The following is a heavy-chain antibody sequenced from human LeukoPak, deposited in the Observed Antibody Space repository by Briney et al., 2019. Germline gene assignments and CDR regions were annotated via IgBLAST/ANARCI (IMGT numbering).Heavy chain of an antibody. Sequence: GASVKVSCKASGYTFTSYYMHWVRQAPGQGLEWMGIINPSGGSTSYAQKFQGRVTMTRDTSTSTVYMELSSLRSEDTAVYYCARERIAAAGTFYYYGMDVWGQGTTVTVSS. D-gene: IGHD6-13*01. V-gene: IGHV1-46*01. CDR1: GYTFTSYY. CDR3: ARERIAAAGTFYYYGMDV. J-gene: IGHJ6*02. CDR2: INPSGGST.